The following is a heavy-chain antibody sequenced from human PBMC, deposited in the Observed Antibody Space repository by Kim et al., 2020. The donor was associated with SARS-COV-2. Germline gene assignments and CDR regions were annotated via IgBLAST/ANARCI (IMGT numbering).Heavy chain of an antibody. Sequence: GGSLRLSCAASGFTVSSNFMSWVRQAPGKGLEWVSILYSGGTTFYADSVKGRFTISRDNSKNTLYLQMNSLRAEDTAVYYCARWDQYFYQYWSHGTLVTVSS. CDR3: ARWDQYFYQY. D-gene: IGHD3-10*01. CDR2: LYSGGTT. CDR1: GFTVSSNF. J-gene: IGHJ1*01. V-gene: IGHV3-53*01.